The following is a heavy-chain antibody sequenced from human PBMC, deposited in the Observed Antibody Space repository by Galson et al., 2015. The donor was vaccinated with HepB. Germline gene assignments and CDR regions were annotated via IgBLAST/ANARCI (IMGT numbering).Heavy chain of an antibody. J-gene: IGHJ4*02. CDR2: VFYSGNT. CDR1: GGSISSTSYY. D-gene: IGHD3/OR15-3a*01. Sequence: EPLSLTCTVSGGSISSTSYYWGWVRQPPGKGLEWIGSVFYSGNTYYTPSLETPVTLSLDKSKNQFTLKVSAVPAADTALYYCAREGSWTGDYRYFDNWGQGTLVTVSS. CDR3: AREGSWTGDYRYFDN. V-gene: IGHV4-39*06.